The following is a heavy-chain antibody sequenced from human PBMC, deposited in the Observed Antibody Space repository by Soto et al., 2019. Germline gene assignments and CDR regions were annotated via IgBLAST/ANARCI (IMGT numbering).Heavy chain of an antibody. CDR2: IYYSGSS. V-gene: IGHV4-59*08. CDR1: GGSISNYY. Sequence: SETLSLTCTVSGGSISNYYWSWIRQPPGKGLEWIGYIYYSGSSNYNPSLKSRVTISVDTSKNQFSLKLSSVTAADTAVYYCARQRPLYYYDSSGYSEYYFDYWGQGTLVTVSS. D-gene: IGHD3-22*01. J-gene: IGHJ4*02. CDR3: ARQRPLYYYDSSGYSEYYFDY.